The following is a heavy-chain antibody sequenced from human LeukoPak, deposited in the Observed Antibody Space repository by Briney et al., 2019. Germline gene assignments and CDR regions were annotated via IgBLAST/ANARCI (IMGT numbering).Heavy chain of an antibody. V-gene: IGHV4-31*03. J-gene: IGHJ3*02. Sequence: PSETLSLTCTVSGGSISSGGYYWSWIRQHPGKGLEWIGYIYYSGSTYYNPSLKSRVTISVDTSKNQFSLKLSSVTAADTAVYYCARVRSEYYDSSGYSDDAFDIWGQGTMVTVSS. CDR3: ARVRSEYYDSSGYSDDAFDI. CDR1: GGSISSGGYY. CDR2: IYYSGST. D-gene: IGHD3-22*01.